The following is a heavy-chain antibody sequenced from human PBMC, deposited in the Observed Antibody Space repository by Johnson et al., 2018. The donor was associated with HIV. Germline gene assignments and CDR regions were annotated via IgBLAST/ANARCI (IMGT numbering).Heavy chain of an antibody. CDR1: GFTVSRNY. CDR3: EARGLWTYDAYDN. CDR2: IYSGGST. Sequence: EKLVESGGGLVQPGGSLRLSCAASGFTVSRNYMSWVRQAPGKGLEWVSVIYSGGSTYHADSVKGRFTISRDNSKNKVYIHMNSLRTEEKAVYYCEARGLWTYDAYDNWGQGTMVTFSS. D-gene: IGHD4/OR15-4a*01. J-gene: IGHJ3*02. V-gene: IGHV3-66*01.